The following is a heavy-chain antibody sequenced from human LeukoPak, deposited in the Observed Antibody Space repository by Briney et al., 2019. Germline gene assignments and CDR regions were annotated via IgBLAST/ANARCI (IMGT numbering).Heavy chain of an antibody. CDR2: INHSGST. D-gene: IGHD6-19*01. V-gene: IGHV4-34*01. CDR1: GGSFSGYY. Sequence: SETLSLTCAVYGGSFSGYYWSWIRQPPGKGLEWIGEINHSGSTNYNPSLKSRVTISVDTSKNQFSLKVSSVTAADTAVYYCARESSGWYYLDYWGQGTLVTVSS. J-gene: IGHJ4*02. CDR3: ARESSGWYYLDY.